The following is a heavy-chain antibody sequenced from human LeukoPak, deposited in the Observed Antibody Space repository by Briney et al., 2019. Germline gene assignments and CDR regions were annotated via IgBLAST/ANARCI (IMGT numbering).Heavy chain of an antibody. CDR2: ISGSGGST. D-gene: IGHD3-10*01. CDR1: GFTFSSYG. Sequence: PGGSLRLSCGASGFTFSSYGMSWVRQAPGKGLEWVSGISGSGGSTYYADSVKGRFTISRDNSKNTLYVQMNSLRADDTALYYCAKEAYYGSGTYSHFEYWGQGTLVTVSS. CDR3: AKEAYYGSGTYSHFEY. J-gene: IGHJ4*02. V-gene: IGHV3-23*01.